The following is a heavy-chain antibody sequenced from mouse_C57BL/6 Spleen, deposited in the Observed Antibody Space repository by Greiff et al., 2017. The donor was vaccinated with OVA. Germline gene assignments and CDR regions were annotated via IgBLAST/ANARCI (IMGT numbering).Heavy chain of an antibody. CDR1: GYTFTGYW. D-gene: IGHD3-2*02. V-gene: IGHV1-9*01. CDR3: ARLADSSGYEGY. CDR2: ILPGSGST. Sequence: QVQLQQSGAELMKPGASVKLSCKATGYTFTGYWIEWVKQRPGHGLEWIGEILPGSGSTNYNEKFKGKATFTADTSSNTAYMQLSSLTTEDSAIYYCARLADSSGYEGYWGQGTTLTVSS. J-gene: IGHJ2*01.